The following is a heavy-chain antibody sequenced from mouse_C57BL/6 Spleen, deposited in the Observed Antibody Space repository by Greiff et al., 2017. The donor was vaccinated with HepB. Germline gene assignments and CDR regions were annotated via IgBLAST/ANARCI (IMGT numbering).Heavy chain of an antibody. CDR1: GFNIKDDY. V-gene: IGHV14-4*01. Sequence: EVQLQQSGAELVRPGASVKLSCTASGFNIKDDYMHWVKQRPEQGLEWIGWIDPENGDTEYASKFQGKATITADTSSNTAYLQLSSLTSEDTAVYYCTLPTTTVVATDFDVWGTGTTVTVSS. CDR3: TLPTTTVVATDFDV. CDR2: IDPENGDT. D-gene: IGHD1-1*01. J-gene: IGHJ1*03.